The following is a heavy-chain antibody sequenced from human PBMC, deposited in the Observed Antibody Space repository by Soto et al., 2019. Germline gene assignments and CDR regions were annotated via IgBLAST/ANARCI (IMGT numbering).Heavy chain of an antibody. J-gene: IGHJ4*02. V-gene: IGHV3-72*01. CDR1: GFTFSDHY. CDR3: ARESAYEAI. CDR2: SKTRANSYTT. D-gene: IGHD5-12*01. Sequence: VQLVESGGGLVQPGGSLRLSCAASGFTFSDHYMDWVRQAPGKGLEWVGRSKTRANSYTTEYAASVKGRFSISRDDSKNSLYLQMSSLKTDDTAVYYCARESAYEAIWGQGTLVTVSS.